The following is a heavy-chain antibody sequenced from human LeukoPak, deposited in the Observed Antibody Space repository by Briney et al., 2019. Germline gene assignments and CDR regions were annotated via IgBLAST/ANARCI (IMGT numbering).Heavy chain of an antibody. CDR2: INAGNGNT. D-gene: IGHD6-6*01. CDR3: ARGRRGSSYYYYMDV. Sequence: ASVKVSCKASGYTFTSYAMHWVRQAPGQRLEWMGWINAGNGNTKYSQEFQGRVTITRDTSASTAYMELSSLRSEDMAVYYCARGRRGSSYYYYMDVWGKGTTVTVSS. CDR1: GYTFTSYA. V-gene: IGHV1-3*03. J-gene: IGHJ6*03.